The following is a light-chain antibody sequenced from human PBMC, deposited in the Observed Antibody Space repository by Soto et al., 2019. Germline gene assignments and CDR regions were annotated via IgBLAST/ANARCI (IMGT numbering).Light chain of an antibody. V-gene: IGLV1-44*01. CDR3: ASWDDSLNGPL. Sequence: QSVLTQPPSASGTPGQSITISCSGSSFNIGTNPVNWYQQLPGTAPKLLIYSNNQRPSGVPDRFSGSKSGTSASLAISGLQSEDEADYYCASWDDSLNGPLIGGGTKLTVL. CDR1: SFNIGTNP. CDR2: SNN. J-gene: IGLJ2*01.